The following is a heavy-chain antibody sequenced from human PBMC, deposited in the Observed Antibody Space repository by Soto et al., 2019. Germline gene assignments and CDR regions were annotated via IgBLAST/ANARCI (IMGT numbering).Heavy chain of an antibody. V-gene: IGHV3-30*03. CDR3: AQVDDAFDI. J-gene: IGHJ3*02. CDR1: GFTFSSYG. CDR2: ISYDGSNK. Sequence: ESGGGVVQPGRSLRLSCAASGFTFSSYGMHWVRQAPGKGLEWVAVISYDGSNKYYADSVKGRFTISRDNSKNTLYLQMNSLRAEDTAVYYCAQVDDAFDIWGQGTMVTVSS.